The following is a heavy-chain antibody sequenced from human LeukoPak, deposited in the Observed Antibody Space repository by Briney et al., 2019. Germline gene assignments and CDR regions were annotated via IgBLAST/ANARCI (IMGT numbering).Heavy chain of an antibody. CDR1: GHTFTDYY. CDR3: ARDEVTSRPGFDY. D-gene: IGHD2-21*02. Sequence: ASVKVSCKASGHTFTDYYLHWVRQAPGQGLEWMGWINPNNGGTDLAQKFQGRLTMTRDTSISTAYMELGSLRSDDTAVYYCARDEVTSRPGFDYWGQGTLVTVSS. J-gene: IGHJ4*02. V-gene: IGHV1-2*02. CDR2: INPNNGGT.